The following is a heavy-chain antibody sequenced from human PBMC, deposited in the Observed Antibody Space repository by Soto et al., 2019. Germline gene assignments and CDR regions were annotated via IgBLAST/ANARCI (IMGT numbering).Heavy chain of an antibody. V-gene: IGHV3-23*01. CDR2: IIASGAGT. Sequence: EVRLRESGGGLVQPGGSLRLSCAASGFAFTTYAMSWVRQAPGKGLEWVSSIIASGAGTYYADSVEGRFTISRDNSKNTMYLQMNSLRVEDTAVYYCAKDPLAEYCSGGYCYSASFHYWGQGTLVTVSS. D-gene: IGHD2-21*01. J-gene: IGHJ4*02. CDR3: AKDPLAEYCSGGYCYSASFHY. CDR1: GFAFTTYA.